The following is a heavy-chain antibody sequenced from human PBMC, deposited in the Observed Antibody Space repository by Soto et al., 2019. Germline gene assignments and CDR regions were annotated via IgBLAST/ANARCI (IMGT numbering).Heavy chain of an antibody. J-gene: IGHJ3*02. CDR2: IIPIFGTA. Sequence: QVQLVQSGAEVKKPGSSVKVSCKASGGTFSSYAISWVRQAPGQGLEWMGGIIPIFGTANYAQKFQGRVTITADESTRTACMELSSLRSEDTAVYYCARGAVMKELYCSGGSCYADACDIWGEGTMVTVSS. CDR3: ARGAVMKELYCSGGSCYADACDI. D-gene: IGHD2-15*01. V-gene: IGHV1-69*01. CDR1: GGTFSSYA.